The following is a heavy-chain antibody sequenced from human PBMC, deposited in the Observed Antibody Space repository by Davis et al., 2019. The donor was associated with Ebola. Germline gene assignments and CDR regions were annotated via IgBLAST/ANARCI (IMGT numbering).Heavy chain of an antibody. CDR3: ARAKYYGMDV. Sequence: PGGSLRLSCAASGFTFSSSWMHWVRQAPGKGLVWVSLINNDGSITTYADSVKGRFTIPRDNAKNTLYLQMNTLRAEDTAVYYCARAKYYGMDVWGKGTTVTVSS. CDR1: GFTFSSSW. D-gene: IGHD6-6*01. V-gene: IGHV3-74*01. CDR2: INNDGSIT. J-gene: IGHJ6*04.